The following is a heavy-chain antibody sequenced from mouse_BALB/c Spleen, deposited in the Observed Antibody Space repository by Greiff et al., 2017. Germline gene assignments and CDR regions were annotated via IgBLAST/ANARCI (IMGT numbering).Heavy chain of an antibody. D-gene: IGHD2-1*01. V-gene: IGHV1-31*01. CDR2: INPYNGAT. J-gene: IGHJ2*01. CDR3: ARDGNSFDY. CDR1: GYSFTGYY. Sequence: VQLKESGPELVKPGASVKISCKASGYSFTGYYMHWVKQSHVKSLEWIGRINPYNGATSYNQNFKDKASLTVDKSSSTAYMELHSLTSEDSAVYYCARDGNSFDYWGQGTTLTVSS.